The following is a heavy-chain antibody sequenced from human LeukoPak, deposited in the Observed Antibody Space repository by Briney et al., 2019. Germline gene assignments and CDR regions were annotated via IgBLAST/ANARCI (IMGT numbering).Heavy chain of an antibody. Sequence: GGSLRLSCAASGFKFTNYAMHWVRQAPGKGLEWVSTIGGSGVTKFYADSVAGRFTISRDNSNNALYLQMNSLRAEDTAVYYCAREGSAYGSGSYGRWFDPWGQGTLVTVSS. V-gene: IGHV3-23*01. CDR2: IGGSGVTK. CDR3: AREGSAYGSGSYGRWFDP. CDR1: GFKFTNYA. J-gene: IGHJ5*02. D-gene: IGHD3-10*01.